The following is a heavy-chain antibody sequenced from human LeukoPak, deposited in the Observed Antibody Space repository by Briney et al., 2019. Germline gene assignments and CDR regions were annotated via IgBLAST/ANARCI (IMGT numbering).Heavy chain of an antibody. CDR1: GGTFSSYA. CDR3: ASRYCSGGSCPYYYYYYMDV. D-gene: IGHD2-15*01. J-gene: IGHJ6*03. V-gene: IGHV3-23*01. Sequence: SCKASGGTFSSYAMSWVRQAPGKGLEWVSAISGSGGSTYYADSVKGRFTISRDNSKNTLYLQMNSLRAEDTAVYYCASRYCSGGSCPYYYYYYMDVWGKGTTVTVSS. CDR2: ISGSGGST.